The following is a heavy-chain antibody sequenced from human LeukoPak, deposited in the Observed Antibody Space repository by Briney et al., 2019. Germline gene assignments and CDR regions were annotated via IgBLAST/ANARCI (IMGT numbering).Heavy chain of an antibody. Sequence: GGSLRLSCAASGVTFSSYGMHWVRQAPGKGLEWVAFIRYDGSNKYYADSVKGRFTISRDNSKNTLYLQMNSLRAEDTAVYYCAKDPGPYDSNGYPDYWGQGTLVTVSS. CDR3: AKDPGPYDSNGYPDY. J-gene: IGHJ4*02. CDR2: IRYDGSNK. V-gene: IGHV3-30*02. CDR1: GVTFSSYG. D-gene: IGHD3-22*01.